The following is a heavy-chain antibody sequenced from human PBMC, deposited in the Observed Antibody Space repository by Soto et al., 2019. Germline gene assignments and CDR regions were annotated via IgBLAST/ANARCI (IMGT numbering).Heavy chain of an antibody. CDR3: ARLPYLAGWFDP. CDR1: VGSISSSSYY. J-gene: IGHJ5*02. Sequence: QLQLQESGPGLVKPSETLSLTCTVSVGSISSSSYYWGWISQPPGKGLEWIGSIYYSGSTYYNPSLKSRVTISLDTSKNQFSLKLSSVTAADTAVHYCARLPYLAGWFDPWGQGTLVTVSS. CDR2: IYYSGST. V-gene: IGHV4-39*01.